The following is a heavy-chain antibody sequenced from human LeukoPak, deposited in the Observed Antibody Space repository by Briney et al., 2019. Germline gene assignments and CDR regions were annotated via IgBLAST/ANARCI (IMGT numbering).Heavy chain of an antibody. J-gene: IGHJ3*02. V-gene: IGHV4-34*01. CDR1: GGSFSGYY. Sequence: SETLSLTCAVYGGSFSGYYWSWIRQPPGKGLEWIGEINHSGSTNYNPSLKSRVTISVDTSKNQFSLKLSSVTAADTAVYYCARILTTVTSDAFEIWGQGTMVTVSS. CDR2: INHSGST. CDR3: ARILTTVTSDAFEI. D-gene: IGHD4-17*01.